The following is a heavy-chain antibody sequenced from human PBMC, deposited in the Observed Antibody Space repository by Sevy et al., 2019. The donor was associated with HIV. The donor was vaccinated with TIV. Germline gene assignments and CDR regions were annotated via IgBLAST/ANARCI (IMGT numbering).Heavy chain of an antibody. Sequence: GGSLRLSCAASGFTFSSYAMSWVHQAPGKGLEWVSSISAGGGTTYYADSVKGRFTISRDSSKNTLYLQMDSLRAADTAVYYCAKCPLAVAGTGNWFDPWGQGTLVTVSS. CDR1: GFTFSSYA. D-gene: IGHD6-19*01. CDR2: ISAGGGTT. J-gene: IGHJ5*02. CDR3: AKCPLAVAGTGNWFDP. V-gene: IGHV3-23*01.